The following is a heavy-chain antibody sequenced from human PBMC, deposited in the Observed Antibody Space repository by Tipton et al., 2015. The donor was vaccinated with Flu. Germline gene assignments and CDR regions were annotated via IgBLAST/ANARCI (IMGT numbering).Heavy chain of an antibody. CDR3: AKDFGGSYSPHHAFDI. V-gene: IGHV3-30*18. Sequence: QVQLVQSGGGVVQPGRSLRLSCAASGFTFSSYGMHWVRQAPGKGLEWVAVISYDGSNKYYADSVKGRFTISRDNSKNTLYLQMNSLRAEDTAVYYCAKDFGGSYSPHHAFDIWGQGTMVTVSS. J-gene: IGHJ3*02. CDR2: ISYDGSNK. D-gene: IGHD1-26*01. CDR1: GFTFSSYG.